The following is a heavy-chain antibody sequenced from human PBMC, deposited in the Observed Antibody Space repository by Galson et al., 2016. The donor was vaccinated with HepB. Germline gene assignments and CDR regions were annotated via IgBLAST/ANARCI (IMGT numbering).Heavy chain of an antibody. CDR2: LCDTGVT. CDR1: GGSINNYC. CDR3: ARGLRESSALYYPRLGGMDV. D-gene: IGHD3-22*01. V-gene: IGHV4-59*12. J-gene: IGHJ6*02. Sequence: ETLSLTCTVSGGSINNYCWTWIRQAAGKGLEWMGYLCDTGVTRNDPSLTGRLTMSLDTSKNQFSLRVTSVTAADTAVYYCARGLRESSALYYPRLGGMDVWGQGTTVTVSS.